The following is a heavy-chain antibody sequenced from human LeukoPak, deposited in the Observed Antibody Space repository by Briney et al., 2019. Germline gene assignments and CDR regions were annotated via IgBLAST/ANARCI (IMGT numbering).Heavy chain of an antibody. Sequence: GGSPRLSCAAARFSLSGYWMNWVRQAPGKGLEWVANIIKNGTEKYYVDSVKGRFTISIDNAKNSLYLQMNSLRAEDTAVYYCARDPSRGYTYGYGDLWGQGTLVTVSS. CDR1: RFSLSGYW. D-gene: IGHD5-18*01. CDR2: IIKNGTEK. CDR3: ARDPSRGYTYGYGDL. V-gene: IGHV3-7*01. J-gene: IGHJ4*02.